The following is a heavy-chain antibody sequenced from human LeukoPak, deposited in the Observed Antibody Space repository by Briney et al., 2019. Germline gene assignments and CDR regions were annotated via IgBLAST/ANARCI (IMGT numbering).Heavy chain of an antibody. CDR3: ARLYCSSTSCYRRYYYYYMDV. CDR1: GGSFSGYY. CDR2: INHSGST. Sequence: PSETLSLTCAVYGGSFSGYYWSWIRQPPGKGLEWIGEINHSGSTNYNPSLKSRVTISVDTSKNQFSLKLSSVTAADTAVYYCARLYCSSTSCYRRYYYYYMDVWGKGTTVTVSS. V-gene: IGHV4-34*01. J-gene: IGHJ6*03. D-gene: IGHD2-2*01.